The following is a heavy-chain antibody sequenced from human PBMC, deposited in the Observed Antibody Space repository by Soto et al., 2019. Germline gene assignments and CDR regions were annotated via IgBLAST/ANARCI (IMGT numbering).Heavy chain of an antibody. CDR1: GGSMSSYF. CDR3: ARGKVRLGSGDAFDI. J-gene: IGHJ3*02. CDR2: MYYSGST. Sequence: QVQLQESGPGLVKPSETLSLTCTVSGGSMSSYFWSWIRQSPGKGLEWIGYMYYSGSTNYNPSLKSRVTISVDTSKNQFSLKLSSGTAADTAVYYCARGKVRLGSGDAFDIWGQGTMVTVSS. V-gene: IGHV4-59*01. D-gene: IGHD3-16*01.